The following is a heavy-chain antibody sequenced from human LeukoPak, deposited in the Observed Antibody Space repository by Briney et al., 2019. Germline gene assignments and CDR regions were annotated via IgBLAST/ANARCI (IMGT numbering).Heavy chain of an antibody. J-gene: IGHJ4*02. CDR2: IYYSGST. CDR1: GGSISSSSYY. V-gene: IGHV4-39*01. Sequence: SETLSLTCTVSGGSISSSSYYWGWLRQPPGKGLEWIGSIYYSGSTYYNPSLKSRVTISVDTSKNQFSLQLSSVTAADTAVYYCARRRGGMISIDYWGQGTLVTVSS. D-gene: IGHD3-16*01. CDR3: ARRRGGMISIDY.